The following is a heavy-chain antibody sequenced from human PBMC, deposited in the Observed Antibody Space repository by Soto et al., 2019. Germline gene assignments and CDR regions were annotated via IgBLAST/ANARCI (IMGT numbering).Heavy chain of an antibody. V-gene: IGHV3-15*01. Sequence: GSLRLSCGASGFSLSNIWMSWVRQAPGKGLEWVGRIKTKTDGGTTDYAAPVKGRFAISRDDSKNTLYLQMNSLNTEDAAVYYCTXVGGSSSRGGYYYGMDVWGRGTTVTVSS. CDR1: GFSLSNIW. J-gene: IGHJ6*02. CDR2: IKTKTDGGTT. CDR3: TXVGGSSSRGGYYYGMDV. D-gene: IGHD6-6*01.